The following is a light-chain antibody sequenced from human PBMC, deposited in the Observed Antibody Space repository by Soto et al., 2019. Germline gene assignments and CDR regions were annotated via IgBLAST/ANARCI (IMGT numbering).Light chain of an antibody. CDR2: MES. V-gene: IGKV1-5*03. Sequence: DIQMTESPSTLSASVGDRVTITCRASQSISTWLAWYQQKPGKAPNLLIYMESTLKSGVPSRFSGSGSGTEFTLTISSLQPDDFATYYCQKYNNYSRTXGQGTKVDI. J-gene: IGKJ1*01. CDR3: QKYNNYSRT. CDR1: QSISTW.